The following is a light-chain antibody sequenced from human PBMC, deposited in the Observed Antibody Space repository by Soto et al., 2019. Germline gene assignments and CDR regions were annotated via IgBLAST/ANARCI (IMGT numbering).Light chain of an antibody. CDR1: NIGKKS. CDR2: DDS. V-gene: IGLV3-21*01. J-gene: IGLJ2*01. Sequence: SYELTQPPSGSVAPGQTATISFGGNNIGKKSVHWFQQKPGQAPVLVIYDDSDRPSGIPERFSGSNSGNTATLTISRVEAGDEDDYYCQVWDSNSDPYVVVGGGTKVTVL. CDR3: QVWDSNSDPYVV.